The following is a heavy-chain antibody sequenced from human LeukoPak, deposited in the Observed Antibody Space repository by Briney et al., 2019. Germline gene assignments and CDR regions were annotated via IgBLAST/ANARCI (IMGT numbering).Heavy chain of an antibody. D-gene: IGHD3-10*01. V-gene: IGHV3-23*01. CDR3: VKPLMLRGDQPDF. CDR1: GFRFSSYA. J-gene: IGHJ4*02. CDR2: ISRSGDAI. Sequence: PGGSLRLSCAASGFRFSSYAMSWVRQAPGKGLEWVSGISRSGDAIYYADSVKGRFTISRDNSKNTLFLQMSSLRAEDTAIYYCVKPLMLRGDQPDFWGQGTLVTVSS.